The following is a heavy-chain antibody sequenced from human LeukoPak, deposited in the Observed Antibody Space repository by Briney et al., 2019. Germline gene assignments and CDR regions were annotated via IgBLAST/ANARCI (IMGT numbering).Heavy chain of an antibody. V-gene: IGHV1-24*01. CDR2: FDPEDGET. CDR3: ARGSPFLYYYDSSGYSYYYYMDV. D-gene: IGHD3-22*01. CDR1: GYTLTELS. J-gene: IGHJ6*03. Sequence: ASVKVSCKVSGYTLTELSMHWVRQAPGKGLEWMGGFDPEDGETIYAQKFQGRVTMTEDTSTSTAYMELRSLRSDDTAVYYCARGSPFLYYYDSSGYSYYYYMDVWGKGTTVTVSS.